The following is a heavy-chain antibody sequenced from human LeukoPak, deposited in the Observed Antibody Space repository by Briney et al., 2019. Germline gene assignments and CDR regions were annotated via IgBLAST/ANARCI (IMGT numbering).Heavy chain of an antibody. CDR2: IYTSGST. CDR3: AREILGTYYYDSSGYYRGYYFDY. Sequence: SETLSLTCTVSGSSISNSNHYWSWIRQPAGKGLEWIGRIYTSGSTNYNPSLKSRVTISVDTSKNQFSLKLSSVTAADTAVYYCAREILGTYYYDSSGYYRGYYFDYWGQGTLVTVSS. D-gene: IGHD3-22*01. V-gene: IGHV4-61*02. J-gene: IGHJ4*02. CDR1: GSSISNSNHY.